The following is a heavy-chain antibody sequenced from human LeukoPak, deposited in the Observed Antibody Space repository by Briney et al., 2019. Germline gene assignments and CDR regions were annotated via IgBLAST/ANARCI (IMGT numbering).Heavy chain of an antibody. J-gene: IGHJ1*01. CDR2: ISGSGGST. D-gene: IGHD2-15*01. CDR3: AKGCSGGSCYSLYFQH. V-gene: IGHV3-23*01. CDR1: GFTFSSYA. Sequence: GGSLRLSCAASGFTFSSYAMSWVRQAPGKGLEWVSAISGSGGSTYYADSVKGRFTISRDNSKNTLYLQMNSLRAEDTAVYYCAKGCSGGSCYSLYFQHWGQGTLATVSS.